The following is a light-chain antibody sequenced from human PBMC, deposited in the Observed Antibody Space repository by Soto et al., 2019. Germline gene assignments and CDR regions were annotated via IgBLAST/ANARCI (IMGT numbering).Light chain of an antibody. CDR2: DVT. J-gene: IGLJ2*01. Sequence: QSALTQPASVSGSPGQSISISCTGTSSDVGGYNYFSWYQQHPGKAPKLMIYDVTNRPSGISSRFSGSKSANTASLTISGLQAEDEADYYCSSYTRSSTVVFGGGTKLTVL. CDR1: SSDVGGYNY. V-gene: IGLV2-14*01. CDR3: SSYTRSSTVV.